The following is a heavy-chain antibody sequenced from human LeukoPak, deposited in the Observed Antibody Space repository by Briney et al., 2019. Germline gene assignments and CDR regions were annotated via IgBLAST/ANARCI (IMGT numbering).Heavy chain of an antibody. J-gene: IGHJ4*02. V-gene: IGHV3-23*01. Sequence: GGSLRLSCVASGFTFSDYVMNWVRQAPGKGLEWVSTFKTNSGQVYYAESVRGRFTISRDNSKNTVYLQMSSLRAEDTALYYCARSVPDYTRFDYWGQGALVTVSS. D-gene: IGHD4-11*01. CDR1: GFTFSDYV. CDR2: FKTNSGQV. CDR3: ARSVPDYTRFDY.